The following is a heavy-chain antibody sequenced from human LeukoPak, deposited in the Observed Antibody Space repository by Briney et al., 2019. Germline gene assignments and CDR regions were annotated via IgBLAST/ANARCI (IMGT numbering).Heavy chain of an antibody. V-gene: IGHV3-30*04. CDR1: GFTFSIFP. Sequence: PGGSLRLSCEASGFTFSIFPMHWVRQAPGKGLEWVALISSGSEKYYADSVKGRFTISRDNSKNMLYLQVNSLRADDTAVYYCARDLELSAVYYFDSWGQGTLVIVSS. CDR2: ISSGSEK. D-gene: IGHD3-3*01. J-gene: IGHJ4*02. CDR3: ARDLELSAVYYFDS.